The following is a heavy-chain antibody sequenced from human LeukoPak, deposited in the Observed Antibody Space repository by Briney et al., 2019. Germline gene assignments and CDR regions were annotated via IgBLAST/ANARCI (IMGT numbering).Heavy chain of an antibody. V-gene: IGHV5-51*01. J-gene: IGHJ4*02. Sequence: GESLKISCKGSGYRFTSYWIGWVRQMPGKGLEWMGIISPDDSDTRYSPSFQGQVTISADKSISTAYLQWSSLKASDTAMYYCARRVGRIGDYFDYWGQGTLVTVSS. CDR3: ARRVGRIGDYFDY. CDR1: GYRFTSYW. D-gene: IGHD3-10*01. CDR2: ISPDDSDT.